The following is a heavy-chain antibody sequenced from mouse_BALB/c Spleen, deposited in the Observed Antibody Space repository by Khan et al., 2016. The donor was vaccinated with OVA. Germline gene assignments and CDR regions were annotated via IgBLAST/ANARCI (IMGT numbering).Heavy chain of an antibody. Sequence: QVQLQQSGAELVRPGTSVKVSCKASGYAFNNYMLEWVKQRPGQGLEWIGVINPGSGGTNYNEKFKGKATLTADNSSNTAYMQLSSLTSDDSAVYFCARGGYGSLAYWGQGTLVTVSA. V-gene: IGHV1-54*01. CDR3: ARGGYGSLAY. D-gene: IGHD1-1*02. J-gene: IGHJ3*01. CDR2: INPGSGGT. CDR1: GYAFNNYM.